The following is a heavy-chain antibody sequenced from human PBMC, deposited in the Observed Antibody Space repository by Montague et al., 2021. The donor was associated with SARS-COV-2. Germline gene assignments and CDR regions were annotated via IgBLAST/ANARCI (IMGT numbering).Heavy chain of an antibody. CDR3: ARGSMVRGGKVYYGVDV. Sequence: SETLSLTCTVSGGSISSSSYYWGWLRHPPGKGLEWIGSIVYSGSTDYNPSPKSRVTISVDTSKNQLSLKLSSVTAADTAVYCCARGSMVRGGKVYYGVDVWGQGTAATVSS. CDR1: GGSISSSSYY. D-gene: IGHD3-10*01. J-gene: IGHJ6*02. CDR2: IVYSGST. V-gene: IGHV4-39*01.